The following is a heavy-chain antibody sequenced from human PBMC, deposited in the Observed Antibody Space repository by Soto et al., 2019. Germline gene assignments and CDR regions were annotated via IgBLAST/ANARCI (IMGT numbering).Heavy chain of an antibody. CDR3: AKDAYDY. CDR1: GFTFSSYG. CDR2: ISYDGSNK. V-gene: IGHV3-30*18. Sequence: GGSLRLSCAASGFTFSSYGMHWVRQAPGKGLEWVAVISYDGSNKYYADSVKGRFTISRDNSKNTLYLQMNSLRAEDTAVYYCAKDAYDYWGQGTLVTVSS. J-gene: IGHJ4*02.